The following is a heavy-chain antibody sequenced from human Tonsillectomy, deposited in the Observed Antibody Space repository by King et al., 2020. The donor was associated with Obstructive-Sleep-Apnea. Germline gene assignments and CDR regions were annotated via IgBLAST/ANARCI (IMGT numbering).Heavy chain of an antibody. CDR2: ISYDGSNK. Sequence: VQLVESGGGVVQPGRSLRLSCAASGFTFSSYAMHWVRQAPGKGLEWVAVISYDGSNKYYADSVKGRFTISRDNSKNTLYLQMNSLRAEDTAVYYCVPFIAVAPTPFDYWGQGTLVTVSS. J-gene: IGHJ4*02. D-gene: IGHD6-19*01. CDR3: VPFIAVAPTPFDY. CDR1: GFTFSSYA. V-gene: IGHV3-30-3*01.